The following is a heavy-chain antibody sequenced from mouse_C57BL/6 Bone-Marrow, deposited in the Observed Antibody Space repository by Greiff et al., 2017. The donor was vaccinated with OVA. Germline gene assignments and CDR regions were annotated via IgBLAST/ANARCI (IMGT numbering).Heavy chain of an antibody. CDR2: IDPSDSYT. CDR3: ARGLTTSDY. Sequence: VQLQQPGAELVKPGASVKLSCKASGYTFTSYWMQWVKQRPGQGLEWIGEIDPSDSYTNYNQKFKGKATLTVDTSSSTAYMQLSSLTSEDSAVYYCARGLTTSDYWGQGTTLTVSS. D-gene: IGHD1-1*01. V-gene: IGHV1-50*01. J-gene: IGHJ2*01. CDR1: GYTFTSYW.